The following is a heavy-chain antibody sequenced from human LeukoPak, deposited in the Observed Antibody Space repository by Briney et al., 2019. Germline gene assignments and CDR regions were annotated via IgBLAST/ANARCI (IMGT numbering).Heavy chain of an antibody. CDR3: ARDLAGDYYYYYYGMDV. Sequence: ASVTVSCTASGYTFTSYYMHWVRQAPGQGLEWMGIINPSGGSTSYAQKFQGRVTMTRDTSTSTVYMELSSLGSEDTAVYYCARDLAGDYYYYYYGMDVWGQGTTVTVSS. V-gene: IGHV1-46*01. D-gene: IGHD4-17*01. CDR2: INPSGGST. CDR1: GYTFTSYY. J-gene: IGHJ6*02.